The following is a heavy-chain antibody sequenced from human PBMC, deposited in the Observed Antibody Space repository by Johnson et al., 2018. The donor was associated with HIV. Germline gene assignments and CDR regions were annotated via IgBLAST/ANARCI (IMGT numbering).Heavy chain of an antibody. CDR1: QFTFSCYY. J-gene: IGHJ3*02. V-gene: IGHV3-30*18. CDR2: ISYDGNNK. Sequence: QVQLVESGGGLAKPAWSPRLSCAASQFTFSCYYMNCVRQAPGTGLEWVAVISYDGNNKYYTDSVKGRFTISRDNSKNTLYLQMNSQRAEDTAVYYCAKDQGYWGDDAFDIWGQGTMVTVSS. CDR3: AKDQGYWGDDAFDI. D-gene: IGHD7-27*01.